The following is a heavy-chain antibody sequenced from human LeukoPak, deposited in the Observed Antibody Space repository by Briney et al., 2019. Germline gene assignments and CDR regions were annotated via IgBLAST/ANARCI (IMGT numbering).Heavy chain of an antibody. CDR1: GITFSSYW. Sequence: GGSLRLSCAGSGITFSSYWMHWVRQAPGKGLVWVSRINSDGRSTNYADSVKGRFTISRDNAKNTLYLQMNSLRAEDMAAYYCARSAYPGNSVIEDWGRGTLVTVSS. CDR2: INSDGRST. J-gene: IGHJ4*02. V-gene: IGHV3-74*01. D-gene: IGHD4-23*01. CDR3: ARSAYPGNSVIED.